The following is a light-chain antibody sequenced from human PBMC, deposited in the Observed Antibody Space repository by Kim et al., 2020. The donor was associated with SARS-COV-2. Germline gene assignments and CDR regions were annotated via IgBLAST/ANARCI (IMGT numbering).Light chain of an antibody. CDR1: QSVLYNSNNKNY. V-gene: IGKV4-1*01. CDR2: WAS. Sequence: ATINCKSSQSVLYNSNNKNYLAWYQQKPGQPPKLLIYWASTRESGVPERLSGSGSGTDFTLTISSLQAEDVAVYYCQQYYTTPPTFGGGTKVDIK. J-gene: IGKJ4*01. CDR3: QQYYTTPPT.